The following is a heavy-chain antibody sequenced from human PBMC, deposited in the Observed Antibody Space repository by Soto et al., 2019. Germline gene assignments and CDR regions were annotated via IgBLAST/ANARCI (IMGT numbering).Heavy chain of an antibody. J-gene: IGHJ4*02. D-gene: IGHD3-9*01. V-gene: IGHV3-21*01. Sequence: GGSLRLSCAASGFTFSSYSMNWVRQAPGKGLEWVSLISSSGSYIYYADSVKGRFTISRDNAKNSLFLQMNSLRAEDTAVYYCARDSGTYYDFLTGYRGTPDWWGQGTTVTVSS. CDR3: ARDSGTYYDFLTGYRGTPDW. CDR2: ISSSGSYI. CDR1: GFTFSSYS.